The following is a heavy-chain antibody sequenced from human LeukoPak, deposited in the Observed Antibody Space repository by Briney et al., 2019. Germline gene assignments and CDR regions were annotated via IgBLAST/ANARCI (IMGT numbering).Heavy chain of an antibody. CDR1: GFTLSSYA. V-gene: IGHV3-23*01. Sequence: TGGSLRLSCAASGFTLSSYAMSRVRQAPGKGLEWVSAISGSGGSTYYADSVKGRFTISRDNSKNTLYLQMNSLRAEDTAVYYCAKLGLSPQLGYFDYWGQGTLVTVSS. D-gene: IGHD1-1*01. CDR2: ISGSGGST. CDR3: AKLGLSPQLGYFDY. J-gene: IGHJ4*02.